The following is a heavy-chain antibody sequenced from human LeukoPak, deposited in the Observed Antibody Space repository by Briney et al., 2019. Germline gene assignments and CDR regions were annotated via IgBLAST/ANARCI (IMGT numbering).Heavy chain of an antibody. V-gene: IGHV4-34*01. Sequence: SETLSLACAVYGGSFSGYYWSWIRQPPGKGLEWIGSIYYSGSTYYNPSLKSRVTISVDTSKNQFSLKLSSVTAADTAVYYCARQRYYDFWSGSPNYYYYYMDVWGKGTTVTVSS. D-gene: IGHD3-3*01. J-gene: IGHJ6*03. CDR2: IYYSGST. CDR1: GGSFSGYY. CDR3: ARQRYYDFWSGSPNYYYYYMDV.